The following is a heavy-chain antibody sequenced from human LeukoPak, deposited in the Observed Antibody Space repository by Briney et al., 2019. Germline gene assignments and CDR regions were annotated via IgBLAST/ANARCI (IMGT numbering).Heavy chain of an antibody. D-gene: IGHD1-26*01. CDR1: GFNFSNYW. Sequence: PGRSLRLSCAASGFNFSNYWMSWVRQAPGKGLEGVANIKEDESEKYYADSVRGRFTISRDNAKNSLFLEMNSLRPEDTAVYYCARDGALGFDFWGQGALVTVSS. J-gene: IGHJ4*02. CDR3: ARDGALGFDF. V-gene: IGHV3-7*01. CDR2: IKEDESEK.